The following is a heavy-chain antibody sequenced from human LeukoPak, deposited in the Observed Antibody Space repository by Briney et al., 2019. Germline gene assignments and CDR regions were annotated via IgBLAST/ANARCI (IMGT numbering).Heavy chain of an antibody. CDR1: SGSICNYY. CDR2: LHTTGST. Sequence: SETLSLTCTVSSGSICNYYWSWIRQPAGKGMEWIGRLHTTGSTNYNPSLKRRVTMSLDTSKKQFSLKLSSVTAADTAVFYCAGASAAAGYFHLWGRGTLVTVSS. V-gene: IGHV4-4*07. CDR3: AGASAAAGYFHL. J-gene: IGHJ2*01. D-gene: IGHD2-2*01.